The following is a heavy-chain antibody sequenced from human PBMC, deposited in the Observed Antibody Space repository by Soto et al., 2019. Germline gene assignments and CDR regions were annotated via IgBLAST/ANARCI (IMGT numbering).Heavy chain of an antibody. D-gene: IGHD2-15*01. CDR2: ISGSGADT. CDR1: GFIFSNYA. V-gene: IGHV3-23*01. J-gene: IGHJ4*02. CDR3: AKDNGRGGGSVFDY. Sequence: HPGGSLRLSCAPSGFIFSNYAMSWVRQARGKGLEWVSAISGSGADTYYTESVKGRFTISRDNFKNTLYLQMNSLRAEDTAVYYCAKDNGRGGGSVFDYWGQGTLVTVSS.